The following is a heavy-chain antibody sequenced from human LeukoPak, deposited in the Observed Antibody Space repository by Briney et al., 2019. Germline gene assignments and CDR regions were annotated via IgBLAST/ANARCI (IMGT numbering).Heavy chain of an antibody. Sequence: GGSLRLSCAASGFTFSSYLMSWVRQAPGKGLEWVSVIYSGGSTYYADSVKGRFTISRRNSKNTLYLQMNSLRAEDTAVYYCASLSGPWGQGTLVTVSS. CDR3: ASLSGP. V-gene: IGHV3-53*04. J-gene: IGHJ5*02. CDR1: GFTFSSYL. CDR2: IYSGGST.